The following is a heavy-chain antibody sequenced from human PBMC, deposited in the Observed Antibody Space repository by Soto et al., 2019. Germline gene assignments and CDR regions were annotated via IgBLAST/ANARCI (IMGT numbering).Heavy chain of an antibody. J-gene: IGHJ4*02. D-gene: IGHD2-8*01. CDR2: IDYYGTNG. Sequence: GGSLRLSCATSGFTVDNGMTWVRQTPGKGLEWVSTIDYYGTNGHYADSVKGRFTISRDKARNTVALQMSNLRAEDTALYYCVSWVSAHPDKWGQATLAPVSP. V-gene: IGHV3-23*05. CDR3: VSWVSAHPDK. CDR1: GFTVDNG.